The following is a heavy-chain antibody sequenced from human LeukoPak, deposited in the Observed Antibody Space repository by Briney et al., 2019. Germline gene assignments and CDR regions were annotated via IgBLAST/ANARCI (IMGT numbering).Heavy chain of an antibody. D-gene: IGHD6-19*01. CDR1: GFTFSSYA. J-gene: IGHJ4*02. V-gene: IGHV3-30*04. Sequence: PGRSLRLSCAASGFTFSSYAMHWVRQAPGKGLEWVAVISYDGSNKYYADSVKGRFTISRDNSKNTLYLQMNSLRAEDTAVYYCARPRQDSGWHYDYWGQGTLVTVSS. CDR2: ISYDGSNK. CDR3: ARPRQDSGWHYDY.